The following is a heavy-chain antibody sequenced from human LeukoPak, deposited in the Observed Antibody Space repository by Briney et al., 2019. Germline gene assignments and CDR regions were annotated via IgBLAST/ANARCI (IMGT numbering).Heavy chain of an antibody. CDR2: ISSSSSYI. V-gene: IGHV3-21*01. D-gene: IGHD4-17*01. CDR3: ARDRGGYGDYHFDY. J-gene: IGHJ4*02. CDR1: GFTFSSYS. Sequence: GGSLRLSCAASGFTFSSYSMNWVRQAPGKGLEWVSSISSSSSYIYYADSVKGRFTISRDNAKNSLYPQMNSLRAEDTAVYYCARDRGGYGDYHFDYWGQGTLVTVSS.